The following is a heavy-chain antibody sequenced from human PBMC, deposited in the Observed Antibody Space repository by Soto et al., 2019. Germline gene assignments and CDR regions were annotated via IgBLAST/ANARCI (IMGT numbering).Heavy chain of an antibody. CDR3: ARGRYGDY. Sequence: QVNLVQSGAEVKKPGASVKVSCKGSGYAFTTYGITWVRQAPGQGLEWMGWISAHNGNTNYAQKLQGRVTVTRDTSTSTASMELRGLGSADTAVYYCARGRYGDYWGQGALVTVSS. J-gene: IGHJ4*02. D-gene: IGHD1-1*01. V-gene: IGHV1-18*01. CDR2: ISAHNGNT. CDR1: GYAFTTYG.